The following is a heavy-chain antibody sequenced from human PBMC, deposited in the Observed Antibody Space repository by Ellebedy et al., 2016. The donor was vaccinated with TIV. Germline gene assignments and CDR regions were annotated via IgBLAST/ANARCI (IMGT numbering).Heavy chain of an antibody. J-gene: IGHJ6*02. CDR1: GFTFSTYS. CDR2: ISSNGGAT. Sequence: GGSLRLSXSASGFTFSTYSIHWVRQALGKGPEYVSGISSNGGATTYADSVKGRFTISRDNSKSTMYLQMSSLRREDTAMYYCVRYDTPLVGTTRDYSGMDVWGQGTSVTVSS. CDR3: VRYDTPLVGTTRDYSGMDV. D-gene: IGHD2-21*02. V-gene: IGHV3-64D*06.